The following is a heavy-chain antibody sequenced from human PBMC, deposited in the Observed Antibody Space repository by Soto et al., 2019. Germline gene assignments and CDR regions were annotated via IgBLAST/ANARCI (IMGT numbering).Heavy chain of an antibody. V-gene: IGHV4-39*07. CDR2: IYHGGTT. J-gene: IGHJ4*01. Sequence: SETLSLTCIVSGGSISSTSYYWGWIRQPPGKGLEWIASIYHGGTTFYNPSLKSRITISVDTSNNQFSLKLTSVTAADTAVYYCARVHVMVVAGSTFDYWGHGTLVTGS. CDR1: GGSISSTSYY. CDR3: ARVHVMVVAGSTFDY. D-gene: IGHD6-19*01.